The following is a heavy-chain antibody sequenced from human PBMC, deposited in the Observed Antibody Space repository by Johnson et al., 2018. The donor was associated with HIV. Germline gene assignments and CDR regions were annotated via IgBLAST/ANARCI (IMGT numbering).Heavy chain of an antibody. CDR1: GFTFSDYY. CDR2: IRSSGSII. D-gene: IGHD3-16*01. CDR3: ARGRLNHFPDAFDI. Sequence: QVQLVESGGGLVKPGGSLRLSCAASGFTFSDYYISWIRQAPGKGLEWVSYIRSSGSIIYYADSVKGRFTISRDNAKNSLYLQMDSLRAEDTAVYYCARGRLNHFPDAFDIWGQGTMVTVSS. V-gene: IGHV3-11*04. J-gene: IGHJ3*02.